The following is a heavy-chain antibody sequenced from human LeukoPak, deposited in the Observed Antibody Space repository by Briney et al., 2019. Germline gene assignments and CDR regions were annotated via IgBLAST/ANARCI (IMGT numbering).Heavy chain of an antibody. CDR2: FYYRGST. Sequence: SETLSLTCTVSGGSISSDYWSWIRQPPGKGLEWIGYFYYRGSTNYNPSLKSRVTISVDTSKNQFSLKLSSVTAADTAVYYCARLSGYSSGHYYSDYWGQRTLVTVSS. V-gene: IGHV4-59*01. CDR1: GGSISSDY. CDR3: ARLSGYSSGHYYSDY. J-gene: IGHJ4*02. D-gene: IGHD3-22*01.